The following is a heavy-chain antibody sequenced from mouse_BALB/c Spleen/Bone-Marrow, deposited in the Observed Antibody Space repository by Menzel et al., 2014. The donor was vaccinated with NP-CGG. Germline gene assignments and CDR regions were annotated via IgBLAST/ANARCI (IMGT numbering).Heavy chain of an antibody. CDR3: TGSDY. V-gene: IGHV6-6*02. CDR1: GFTFSNYW. CDR2: IRLKSNNYAT. D-gene: IGHD1-1*01. J-gene: IGHJ2*01. Sequence: EVQLVESGGGLVQPGGSMKLSCVASGFTFSNYWTNWVRQSPEKGLEWVAEIRLKSNNYATHYAESVKERFTISRDESKSSVYQQMNILRAENTGIYYCTGSDYWGQGTTLTVSS.